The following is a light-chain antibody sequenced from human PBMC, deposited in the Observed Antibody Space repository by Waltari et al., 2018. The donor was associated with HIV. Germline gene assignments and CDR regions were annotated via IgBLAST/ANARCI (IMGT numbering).Light chain of an antibody. CDR3: QSSYTNNQV. CDR2: EHN. J-gene: IGLJ3*02. CDR1: GGTIAGNY. Sequence: NFMLTQPHPVSESPGKTVTISCTRSGGTIAGNYVQGYQQRPGIAPTAVIYEHNQRASGVPDRFSGSVDSSSNSASLTSSGLKTEDEADYYCQSSYTNNQVFGGGTKLTVL. V-gene: IGLV6-57*03.